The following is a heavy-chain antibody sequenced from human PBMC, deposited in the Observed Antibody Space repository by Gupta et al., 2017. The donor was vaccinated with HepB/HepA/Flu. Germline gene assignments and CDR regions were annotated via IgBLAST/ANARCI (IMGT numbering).Heavy chain of an antibody. J-gene: IGHJ5*02. Sequence: QVQLRQSGPGLVKPSQTLSLTCTISGDSVSTSSAAWSWIRQSPSRGLEWLGRTYFVSKWYYDYSIPVKGRITIDPDTSKNQFSLHLKSVTPEDTAVYFCARWRHSNGIYWFDPWGQGTLVTVSS. CDR2: TYFVSKWYY. D-gene: IGHD2-21*01. CDR1: GDSVSTSSAA. CDR3: ARWRHSNGIYWFDP. V-gene: IGHV6-1*01.